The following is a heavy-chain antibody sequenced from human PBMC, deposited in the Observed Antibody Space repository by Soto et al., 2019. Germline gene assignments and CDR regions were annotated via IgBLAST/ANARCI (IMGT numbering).Heavy chain of an antibody. J-gene: IGHJ4*02. V-gene: IGHV3-30*18. CDR2: LSFDRSNE. CDR3: AKYKGPRQSGATTDY. D-gene: IGHD1-26*01. CDR1: GFTFSTYG. Sequence: QVQLVESGGGVVQPGRSLRLSCAASGFTFSTYGMHWVRQAPGKGLEWVAVLSFDRSNEHYADSVKGRFTISRDNSKNTLYLQMNSLSAEDTAVYYCAKYKGPRQSGATTDYWGQGTLVTVSS.